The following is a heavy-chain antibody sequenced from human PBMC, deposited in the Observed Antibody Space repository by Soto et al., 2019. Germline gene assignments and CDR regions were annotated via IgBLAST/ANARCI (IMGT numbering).Heavy chain of an antibody. CDR2: VYWNDDK. CDR3: ARGLATLPVFAFDI. J-gene: IGHJ3*02. V-gene: IGHV2-5*01. Sequence: SGPTLVNPTQTLTLTCTLSGISLSTSGVGLGWIRQTPGKALEWLALVYWNDDKHHSPSRKSRLTITKDTSKNQAILTMTNMDPVDTATYYCARGLATLPVFAFDIWGQGTVVTVSS. D-gene: IGHD1-1*01. CDR1: GISLSTSGVG.